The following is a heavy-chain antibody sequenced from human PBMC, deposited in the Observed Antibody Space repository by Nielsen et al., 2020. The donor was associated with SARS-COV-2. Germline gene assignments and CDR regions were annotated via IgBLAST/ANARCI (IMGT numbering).Heavy chain of an antibody. CDR3: ARDPDYYDSSGLDY. V-gene: IGHV3-7*01. D-gene: IGHD3-22*01. Sequence: GGSLRLSCEASGFTFGSYAMNWVRQAPGKGLEWVANIKQDGSEKYYVDSVKGRFTISRDNAKNSLYLQMNSLRAEDTAVYYCARDPDYYDSSGLDYWGQGTLVTVSS. J-gene: IGHJ4*02. CDR1: GFTFGSYA. CDR2: IKQDGSEK.